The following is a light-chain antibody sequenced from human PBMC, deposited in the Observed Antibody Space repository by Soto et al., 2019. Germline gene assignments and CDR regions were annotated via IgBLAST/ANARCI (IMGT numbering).Light chain of an antibody. J-gene: IGLJ3*02. V-gene: IGLV1-40*01. CDR2: GTS. CDR1: SSNIGAGYD. Sequence: QSVLTQPPSVSGAPGQRVTISCTGSSSNIGAGYDVHWYQQLPGTAPKLLIYGTSNRPSGVPDRFSGSKSGTSASLAITGLQAEDEAHYFCQSYDFTLGAFWVFGGGTKLTV. CDR3: QSYDFTLGAFWV.